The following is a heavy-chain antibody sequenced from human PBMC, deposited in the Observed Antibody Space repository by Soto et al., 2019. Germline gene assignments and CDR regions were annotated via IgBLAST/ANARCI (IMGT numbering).Heavy chain of an antibody. Sequence: SETLFLTCTVSGGSISSGGYYWSWIRQHPGKGLEWIGYIYYSGSTYYNPSLKSRVTISVDTSKNQFSLKLSSVTAADTAVYYCARDARLYYDFWSGPLGPYYYYGMDVWGQGTTVTVSS. D-gene: IGHD3-3*01. CDR2: IYYSGST. V-gene: IGHV4-31*03. CDR3: ARDARLYYDFWSGPLGPYYYYGMDV. CDR1: GGSISSGGYY. J-gene: IGHJ6*02.